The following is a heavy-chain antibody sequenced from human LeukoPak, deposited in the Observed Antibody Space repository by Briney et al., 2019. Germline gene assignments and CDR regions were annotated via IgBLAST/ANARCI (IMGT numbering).Heavy chain of an antibody. Sequence: SETLSLTCNVSGGSISSYYWSWIRQPAGKGLEWIGRIYSSGSTYYNPSLKSRVTMSVDTSKNQFSLKLSSVSAADTAVYYCARDLYGDPTYYFDYWGQGTLVTVSS. D-gene: IGHD4-17*01. CDR2: IYSSGST. V-gene: IGHV4-4*07. CDR3: ARDLYGDPTYYFDY. J-gene: IGHJ4*02. CDR1: GGSISSYY.